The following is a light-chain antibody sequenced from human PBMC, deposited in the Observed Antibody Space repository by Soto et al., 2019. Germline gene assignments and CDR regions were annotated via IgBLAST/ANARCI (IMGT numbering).Light chain of an antibody. J-gene: IGLJ3*02. Sequence: QSVLTQPASVSGSPGQSITISCSGTTNDVGGYNYVSWYQQHPGEAPKLLIYGVTDRPSGVSSRFSGSKSGNAASLTISGLQAEDEGDYYCSSYTSSYTWIFGGGTKLTVL. CDR1: TNDVGGYNY. CDR3: SSYTSSYTWI. CDR2: GVT. V-gene: IGLV2-14*03.